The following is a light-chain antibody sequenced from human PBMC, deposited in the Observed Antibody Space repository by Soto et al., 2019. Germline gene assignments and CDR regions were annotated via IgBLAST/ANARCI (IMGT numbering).Light chain of an antibody. Sequence: SVLPQSPGTLSLSPGEGASLSCRASQSVSSNLAWYQQKPGQAPRLLIYDASSRATGIPDRFSGSGSGADFTLTISRLEPEDFAVYSCQQYGTSPITFGQGTRLENK. V-gene: IGKV3-20*01. J-gene: IGKJ5*01. CDR2: DAS. CDR1: QSVSSN. CDR3: QQYGTSPIT.